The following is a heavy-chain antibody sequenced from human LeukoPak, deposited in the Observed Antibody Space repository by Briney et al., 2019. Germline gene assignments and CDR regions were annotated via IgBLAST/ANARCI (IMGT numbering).Heavy chain of an antibody. D-gene: IGHD2-2*01. CDR1: GSASCSDT. CDR2: IIPILGIA. Sequence: SGSASCSDTVYCSGLAPAQRKKWMGRIIPILGIANYAQKFQGRVTITADKSTSTAYMELSSLRSEDTAVYYCARVDCSSTSCYRSYWFDPWGQGTLVTVSS. V-gene: IGHV1-69*02. CDR3: ARVDCSSTSCYRSYWFDP. J-gene: IGHJ5*02.